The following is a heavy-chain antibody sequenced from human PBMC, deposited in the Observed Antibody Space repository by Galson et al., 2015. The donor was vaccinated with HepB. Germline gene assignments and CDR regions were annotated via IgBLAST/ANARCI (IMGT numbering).Heavy chain of an antibody. CDR2: ISGSGGTT. V-gene: IGHV3-23*01. CDR1: GFTFSYYA. CDR3: ANQALVKVASTRYFQY. Sequence: SLRLSCAASGFTFSYYAMSWVRQAPGKGLEWVSGISGSGGTTYYADSVKGRFTISRDNSKNTLYLQMNSLRAEDTAVYYCANQALVKVASTRYFQYWGQGTLVTVSS. D-gene: IGHD2-15*01. J-gene: IGHJ1*01.